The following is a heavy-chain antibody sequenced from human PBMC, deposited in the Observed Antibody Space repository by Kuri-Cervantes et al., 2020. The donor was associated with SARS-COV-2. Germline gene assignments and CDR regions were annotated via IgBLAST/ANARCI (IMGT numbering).Heavy chain of an antibody. CDR2: ISGSGSYI. D-gene: IGHD2-21*01. J-gene: IGHJ6*03. V-gene: IGHV3-21*01. Sequence: GESLKISCVATGFTFSGYTMNWVRQAPGKALQWASSISGSGSYIYCADSVKGRFTVSRDSAKSSLYLQMNSLRGEDTAVYYCARVAGEGPIYYYYMDVWGKGTTVTVSS. CDR1: GFTFSGYT. CDR3: ARVAGEGPIYYYYMDV.